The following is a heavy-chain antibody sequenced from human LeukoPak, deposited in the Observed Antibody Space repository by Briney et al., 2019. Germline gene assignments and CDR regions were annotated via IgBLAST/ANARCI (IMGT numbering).Heavy chain of an antibody. CDR2: IKQDGSEK. V-gene: IGHV3-7*02. Sequence: GGSLRLSCAASGFTFSSYGMHWVRQAPGRGLEWVANIKQDGSEKYYVDSVRGRFTISRDNAKNSLYLQMNSLRAEDTAVYYCVPGSHWGQGTLVTVSS. J-gene: IGHJ4*02. CDR1: GFTFSSYG. CDR3: VPGSH. D-gene: IGHD1-26*01.